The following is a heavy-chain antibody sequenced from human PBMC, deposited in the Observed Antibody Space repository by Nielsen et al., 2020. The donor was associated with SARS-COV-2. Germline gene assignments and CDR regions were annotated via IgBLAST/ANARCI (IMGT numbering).Heavy chain of an antibody. D-gene: IGHD3-10*01. CDR3: AKDGVVRGDALDL. V-gene: IGHV3-23*01. Sequence: GESLKISCAASGFTFNIYAMAWVRRAPGRGLQWVTGVSASGGNTYYTDSVKGRFSISRDNSKNTLFLQMHSLRVEDTAVYYCAKDGVVRGDALDLWGQGTMVTVSS. CDR1: GFTFNIYA. J-gene: IGHJ3*01. CDR2: VSASGGNT.